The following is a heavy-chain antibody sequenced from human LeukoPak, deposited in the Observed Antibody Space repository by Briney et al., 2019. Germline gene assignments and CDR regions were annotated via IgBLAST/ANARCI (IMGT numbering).Heavy chain of an antibody. Sequence: ASVKVSCKASGYTFTSYDINWVRQATGQGLEWMGWMNPNSGNTGYAQKFQGRVTMTRNTSISTAYMELSSLRSEDMAVYYCATQEIKYYYGSGSYYGGYWGQGTLVTVSS. CDR3: ATQEIKYYYGSGSYYGGY. J-gene: IGHJ4*02. V-gene: IGHV1-8*01. D-gene: IGHD3-10*01. CDR1: GYTFTSYD. CDR2: MNPNSGNT.